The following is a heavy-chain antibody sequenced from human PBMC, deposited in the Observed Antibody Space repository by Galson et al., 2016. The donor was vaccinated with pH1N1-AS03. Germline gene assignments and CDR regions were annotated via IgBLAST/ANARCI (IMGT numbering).Heavy chain of an antibody. J-gene: IGHJ5*01. CDR3: AREPGYPSNSWFDS. CDR1: GDSISSGVYS. D-gene: IGHD3-16*01. V-gene: IGHV4-30-4*07. Sequence: TLSLTCAVSGDSISSGVYSWSWIRQPPGQGLEWIGYFSSSGNTYYKPSLKSRASMSVDTSKNQFSLKLTSVTAADTAVYFCAREPGYPSNSWFDSWGQGSLVTVSS. CDR2: FSSSGNT.